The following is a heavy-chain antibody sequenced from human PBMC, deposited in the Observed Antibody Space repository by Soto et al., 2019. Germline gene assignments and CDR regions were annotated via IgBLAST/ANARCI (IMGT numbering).Heavy chain of an antibody. Sequence: QVQLVQSGAEVKKPGASVKVSCKASGYTFTSYDINWVRQATGQGLEWMGWMNPNSGNTGYAQKFQGRVTMTRNTSISTAYMELSSLRSEDTAVYYCARGRSLFYSSSWHTRVYWGQGTLVTVSS. CDR2: MNPNSGNT. D-gene: IGHD6-13*01. V-gene: IGHV1-8*01. CDR3: ARGRSLFYSSSWHTRVY. CDR1: GYTFTSYD. J-gene: IGHJ4*02.